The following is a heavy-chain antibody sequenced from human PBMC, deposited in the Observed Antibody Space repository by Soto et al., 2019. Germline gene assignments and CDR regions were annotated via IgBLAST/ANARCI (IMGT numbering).Heavy chain of an antibody. Sequence: ASVKVSCKASGYTFTGYYMHWVRQAPGQGLEWMGWINPNSGGTNYAQKFQGRVTMTRDTSTSTVYMELSSLRSEDTAVYYCARGVNTALDYWGQGTLVTVSS. J-gene: IGHJ4*02. CDR3: ARGVNTALDY. CDR1: GYTFTGYY. V-gene: IGHV1-2*02. CDR2: INPNSGGT. D-gene: IGHD5-18*01.